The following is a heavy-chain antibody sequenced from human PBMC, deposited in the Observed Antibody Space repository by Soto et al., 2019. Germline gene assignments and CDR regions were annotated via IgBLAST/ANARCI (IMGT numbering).Heavy chain of an antibody. D-gene: IGHD3-22*01. V-gene: IGHV1-18*01. CDR1: GYTFTSYG. CDR3: ARRNPYYYDSSGYRALDY. J-gene: IGHJ4*02. CDR2: ISAYNGNP. Sequence: ASVKVSCKASGYTFTSYGISWVRQAPGQGLEWMGWISAYNGNPNYAQKLQGRVTMTTDTSTSTAYMELRSLRSDDTAVYYCARRNPYYYDSSGYRALDYWGQGTLVTVSS.